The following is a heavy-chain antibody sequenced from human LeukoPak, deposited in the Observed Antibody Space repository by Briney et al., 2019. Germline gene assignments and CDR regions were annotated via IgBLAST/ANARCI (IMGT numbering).Heavy chain of an antibody. CDR1: GYTFTSYY. V-gene: IGHV1-46*01. CDR3: ARGVVGATTGAYSFDY. J-gene: IGHJ4*02. CDR2: INPSGGST. D-gene: IGHD1-26*01. Sequence: ASVQVSCKASGYTFTSYYMHWVRQAPGQGLEWMGIINPSGGSTSYAQKFQGRVTMTRDTSTSTVYMELSSLRSEDTAVYYCARGVVGATTGAYSFDYWGRGTLVIVSS.